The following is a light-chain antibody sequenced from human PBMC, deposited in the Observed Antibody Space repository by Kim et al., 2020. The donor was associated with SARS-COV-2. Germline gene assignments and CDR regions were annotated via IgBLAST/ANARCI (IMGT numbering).Light chain of an antibody. Sequence: DIQLTQSPSFLSVSVGDRVTITCRASQGISSYLAWYQQKPGKAPKLLIYAASTLQSGVPSRFSGSGSGTEFTLTISSLQPEDFATYYCQQLNSYPRYTFGQGTKLEI. V-gene: IGKV1-9*01. J-gene: IGKJ2*01. CDR1: QGISSY. CDR2: AAS. CDR3: QQLNSYPRYT.